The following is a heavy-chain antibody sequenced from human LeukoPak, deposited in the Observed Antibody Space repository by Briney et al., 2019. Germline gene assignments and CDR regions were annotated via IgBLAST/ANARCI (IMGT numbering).Heavy chain of an antibody. CDR1: GGSFSGYY. V-gene: IGHV4-34*01. J-gene: IGHJ4*02. Sequence: PSETLSLTCAVYGGSFSGYYWSWIRQPPGKGLEWIGEINHSGSANYNPSLKSRVTILVDTSKNQFSLRLSSVTAADTAVYYCARARRGGQSRPFDYWGQGTLVTVSS. D-gene: IGHD3-10*01. CDR2: INHSGSA. CDR3: ARARRGGQSRPFDY.